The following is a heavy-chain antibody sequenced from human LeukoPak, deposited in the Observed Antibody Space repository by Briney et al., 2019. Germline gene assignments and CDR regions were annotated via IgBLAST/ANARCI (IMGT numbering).Heavy chain of an antibody. D-gene: IGHD2-2*01. CDR3: ARRYRSSTSYYYVDY. CDR2: IYHSGST. Sequence: SETLSLTCAVSGYSISSGYYWGWIRQPPGKGLEWIGSIYHSGSTYYNPSLKSRVTISVDTSKNQFSLKLSSVTAADTAVYYCARRYRSSTSYYYVDYWGQGTLVTVSS. V-gene: IGHV4-38-2*01. J-gene: IGHJ4*02. CDR1: GYSISSGYY.